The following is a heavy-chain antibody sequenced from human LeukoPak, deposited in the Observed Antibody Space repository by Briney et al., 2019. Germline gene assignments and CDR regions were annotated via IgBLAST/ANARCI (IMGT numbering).Heavy chain of an antibody. Sequence: SETLSLTCTVSGGSISSGSYYWSWIRQPAGKGLEWIGRIYTSGSTNYNPSLKSRVTISVDTPKNQFSLKLSSVTAADTAVYYCAGAEGYYDAFDIWGQGTMVTVSS. CDR2: IYTSGST. J-gene: IGHJ3*02. D-gene: IGHD2-15*01. CDR1: GGSISSGSYY. CDR3: AGAEGYYDAFDI. V-gene: IGHV4-61*02.